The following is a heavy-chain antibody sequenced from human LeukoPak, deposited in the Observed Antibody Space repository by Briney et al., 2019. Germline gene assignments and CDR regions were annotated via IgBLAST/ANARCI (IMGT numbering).Heavy chain of an antibody. J-gene: IGHJ4*02. CDR3: ATGIVVVPAAISYFDY. CDR2: ISGSGGST. V-gene: IGHV3-23*01. D-gene: IGHD2-2*01. CDR1: GFTFSSYA. Sequence: GGSLRLSCAASGFTFSSYAMSWVRQAPGKGLKWVSAISGSGGSTYYADSVKGRFTISRDNSKNTLYLQMNSLRAEDTAVYYCATGIVVVPAAISYFDYWGQGTLVTVSS.